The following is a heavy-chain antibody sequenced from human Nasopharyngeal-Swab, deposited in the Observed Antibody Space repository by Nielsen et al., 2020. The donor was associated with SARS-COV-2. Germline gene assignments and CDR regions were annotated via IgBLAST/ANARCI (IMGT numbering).Heavy chain of an antibody. D-gene: IGHD3-22*01. CDR1: GFTFSSYS. J-gene: IGHJ4*02. CDR2: ISSSSSYI. Sequence: GESLKISCAASGFTFSSYSMNWVRQAPGKGLEWVSSISSSSSYIYYADSVKGRFTISRDNAKNSLYLQMNSLRAEDTAVYYCARDLFYYYDSSGYLGGQGTPVTASS. V-gene: IGHV3-21*01. CDR3: ARDLFYYYDSSGYL.